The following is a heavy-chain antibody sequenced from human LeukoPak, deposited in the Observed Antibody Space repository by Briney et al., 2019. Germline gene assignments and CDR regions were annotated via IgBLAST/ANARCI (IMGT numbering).Heavy chain of an antibody. CDR2: MNPSGST. V-gene: IGHV4-34*01. D-gene: IGHD3-22*01. CDR3: ARGRQDVTMIVVVMTAVSYYLDV. Sequence: SETLSLTCAVYGGSFSGYYWNWIRQTPEKGLEWIGEMNPSGSTSYNPSLKSRVTISVDTSKNQFYLKLSSVTAADTAVYYCARGRQDVTMIVVVMTAVSYYLDVWGKGTTVTVS. J-gene: IGHJ6*03. CDR1: GGSFSGYY.